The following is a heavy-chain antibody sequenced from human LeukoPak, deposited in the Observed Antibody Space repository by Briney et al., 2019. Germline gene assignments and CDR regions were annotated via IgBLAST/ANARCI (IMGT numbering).Heavy chain of an antibody. J-gene: IGHJ4*02. CDR3: ARARGYSRYDVGRGFDY. V-gene: IGHV4-30-2*01. D-gene: IGHD5-12*01. CDR2: IYHSWST. Sequence: PSQTLSLTCAVSGGSISSGGYSWSWIRQPPGKGLEWIGYIYHSWSTYYNPSLKSRVTISVDRSKNQFSLKLSSVTAADTAVYYCARARGYSRYDVGRGFDYWGQGTLVTISS. CDR1: GGSISSGGYS.